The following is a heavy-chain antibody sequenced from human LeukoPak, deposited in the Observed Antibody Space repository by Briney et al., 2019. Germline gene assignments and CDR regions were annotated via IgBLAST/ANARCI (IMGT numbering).Heavy chain of an antibody. D-gene: IGHD2-2*01. J-gene: IGHJ4*02. V-gene: IGHV4-59*12. CDR1: GGSISSYY. Sequence: SETLSLTCSVSGGSISSYYWSWIRQPPGKGLEWIGYVYYSGSTNYNPSLKSRVTISVDTSKNQFSLKLSSVTAADTAMYYCAKYGFSYCFGTSYIPHWGQGTLVTVSS. CDR2: VYYSGST. CDR3: AKYGFSYCFGTSYIPH.